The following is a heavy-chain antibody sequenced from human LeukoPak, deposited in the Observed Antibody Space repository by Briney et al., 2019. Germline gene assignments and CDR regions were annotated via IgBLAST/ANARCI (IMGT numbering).Heavy chain of an antibody. J-gene: IGHJ6*02. V-gene: IGHV4-31*03. CDR3: ARDSAGVAAAGTRGIYYYYGMDV. D-gene: IGHD6-13*01. CDR2: IYDSGST. Sequence: SQTLSLTCTVSGGSISSGGYYWSWIRQHPGKGLEWIGYIYDSGSTYYNPSLKSRVTISVDTSKNQFSLKLSSVTAADTAVYYCARDSAGVAAAGTRGIYYYYGMDVWGQGTTVTVSS. CDR1: GGSISSGGYY.